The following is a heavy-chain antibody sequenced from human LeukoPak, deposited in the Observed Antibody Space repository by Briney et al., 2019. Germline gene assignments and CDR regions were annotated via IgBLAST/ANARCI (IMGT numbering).Heavy chain of an antibody. CDR3: ATVLRLKGFDS. CDR1: GFTFTAYW. V-gene: IGHV3-7*01. J-gene: IGHJ5*01. CDR2: IRDDGSEK. Sequence: PGGSLRLSCAASGFTFTAYWMTWVRQAPGRGLEWVANIRDDGSEKYYGDSVRGRFTISRDNAKNSVDLQMHSLRVEDTAVYYCATVLRLKGFDSWGQGTLVTVSS.